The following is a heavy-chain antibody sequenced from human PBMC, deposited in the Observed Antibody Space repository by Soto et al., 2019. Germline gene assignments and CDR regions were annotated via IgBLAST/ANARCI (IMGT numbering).Heavy chain of an antibody. CDR2: FTSGGST. V-gene: IGHV3-23*01. Sequence: EVQLLESGGDLVQPGGSLRLSCAASGFIFSNYGMTWVRQAPGKGPEWVSTFTSGGSTYYRDTVKGRFTISRDNSKNTLYLQMNSLRAEDTAVYYCARTDKYNSQSSGWANRFDYWGQGTLVTVSS. CDR1: GFIFSNYG. D-gene: IGHD6-19*01. J-gene: IGHJ4*02. CDR3: ARTDKYNSQSSGWANRFDY.